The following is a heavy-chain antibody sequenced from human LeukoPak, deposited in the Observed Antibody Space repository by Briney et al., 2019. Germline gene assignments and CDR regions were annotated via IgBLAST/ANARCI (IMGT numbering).Heavy chain of an antibody. CDR3: TRSIVGANTFDY. J-gene: IGHJ4*02. Sequence: QPGGSLKLSCAASGFTFSGSPMHWVPQASGKGLEWVGRIRSKANSYATAYAASVKGRFTISRDDSKNTAYLQMNSPKTEDTAVYYCTRSIVGANTFDYWGQGTLVTVSS. CDR1: GFTFSGSP. D-gene: IGHD1-26*01. V-gene: IGHV3-73*01. CDR2: IRSKANSYAT.